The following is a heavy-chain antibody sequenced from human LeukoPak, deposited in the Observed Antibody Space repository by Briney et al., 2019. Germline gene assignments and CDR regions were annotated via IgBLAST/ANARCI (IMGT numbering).Heavy chain of an antibody. CDR3: ASEISSWYRTEGRFDP. CDR2: IKQDGSEK. V-gene: IGHV3-7*01. J-gene: IGHJ5*02. D-gene: IGHD6-13*01. CDR1: GFTFSSYW. Sequence: PGGSLRLSCAASGFTFSSYWMSWVRQAPGKGLEWVANIKQDGSEKYYVDSVNGRFTISRDNAKNSLYLQMNSLRAEDTAVYYCASEISSWYRTEGRFDPWGQGTLVTVSS.